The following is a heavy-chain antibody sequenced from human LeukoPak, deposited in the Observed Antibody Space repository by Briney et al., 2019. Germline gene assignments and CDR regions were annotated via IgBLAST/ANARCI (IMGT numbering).Heavy chain of an antibody. V-gene: IGHV3-21*01. CDR3: ARSPHHILN. CDR1: GFTFSSYS. J-gene: IGHJ4*02. D-gene: IGHD1-14*01. Sequence: PGGSLRLSCAGSGFTFSSYSMNWVRQAPGKGLEWVSSITSSSSYIYYADSVKGRFTISRDNAKKSVYLQMNSLRAEDTAVYYCARSPHHILNWGQGTLVTVSS. CDR2: ITSSSSYI.